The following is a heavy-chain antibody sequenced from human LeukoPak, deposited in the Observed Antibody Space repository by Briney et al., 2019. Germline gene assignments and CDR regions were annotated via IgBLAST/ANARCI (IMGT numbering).Heavy chain of an antibody. V-gene: IGHV4-61*01. CDR1: GGSVSSGSYY. Sequence: SETLSLTCTVSGGSVSSGSYYWSWIRQPPGKGLEWIRNIYYSGSTNYNPSLKSRVTISVDTSKNQFSLKLSSVTAADTAVYYCARYEDWYFDLWGRGALVTVSS. CDR3: ARYEDWYFDL. J-gene: IGHJ2*01. CDR2: IYYSGST. D-gene: IGHD3-3*01.